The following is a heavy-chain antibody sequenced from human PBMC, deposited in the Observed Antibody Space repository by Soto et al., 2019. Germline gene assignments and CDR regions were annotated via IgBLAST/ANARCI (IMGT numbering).Heavy chain of an antibody. CDR3: ARGPPIVGNTTPLDS. CDR2: IYHAGST. D-gene: IGHD1-26*01. CDR1: GWSITNSNL. Sequence: QVQLQESGPRLVKPSGTLSLTCTVSGWSITNSNLWSWVRLPPAKGLEWIGDIYHAGSTKYNPSLERRVTMSVDTSNNQFALTLTSVTAADTAVYFCARGPPIVGNTTPLDSWGHGTLVTVS. J-gene: IGHJ5*01. V-gene: IGHV4-4*02.